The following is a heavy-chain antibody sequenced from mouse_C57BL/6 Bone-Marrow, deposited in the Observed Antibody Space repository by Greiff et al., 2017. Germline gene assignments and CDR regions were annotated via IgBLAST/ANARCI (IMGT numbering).Heavy chain of an antibody. Sequence: EVQLQQSGAELVRPGASVKLSCTASGFNIKDDYMHWVKQRPEQGLEWIGWIDPENGDTEYAPKFQGKATITADTSSNTAYLQLSSLTSEDTAVYYCTPSYSLDYWGQGTTLTVSS. CDR1: GFNIKDDY. CDR2: IDPENGDT. D-gene: IGHD2-12*01. CDR3: TPSYSLDY. J-gene: IGHJ2*01. V-gene: IGHV14-4*01.